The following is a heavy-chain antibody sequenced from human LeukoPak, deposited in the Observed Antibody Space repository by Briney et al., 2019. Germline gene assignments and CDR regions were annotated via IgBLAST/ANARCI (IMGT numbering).Heavy chain of an antibody. Sequence: GGSLRLSCAASGFTFSTYALHWVRQAPGKGLEWVAVISYDGSNIYYADSVKGRFTISRDNSKNTLYLQMNSLRAGDTAVYYCASISGASWGDYWGQGTLVTVSS. V-gene: IGHV3-30-3*01. CDR2: ISYDGSNI. D-gene: IGHD3-16*01. CDR3: ASISGASWGDY. CDR1: GFTFSTYA. J-gene: IGHJ4*02.